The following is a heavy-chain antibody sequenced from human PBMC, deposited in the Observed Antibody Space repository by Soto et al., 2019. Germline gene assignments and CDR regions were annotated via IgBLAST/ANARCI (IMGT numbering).Heavy chain of an antibody. CDR1: GYIFSSHG. Sequence: QVHLVQSGAEVKKPGASVKVSCKASGYIFSSHGISWVRQAPGRGLEWMAWISAYNGDRNYAETLQGRVTVTTDTSTNTAYMELRSLRSDDTAGYYCAREAFDADYIDFWGQGTLVTVSS. CDR2: ISAYNGDR. CDR3: AREAFDADYIDF. V-gene: IGHV1-18*01. J-gene: IGHJ4*02. D-gene: IGHD3-10*01.